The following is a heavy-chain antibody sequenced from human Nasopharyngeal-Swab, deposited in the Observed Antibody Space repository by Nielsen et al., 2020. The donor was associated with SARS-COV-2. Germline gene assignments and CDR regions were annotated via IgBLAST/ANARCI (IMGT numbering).Heavy chain of an antibody. J-gene: IGHJ6*02. D-gene: IGHD5/OR15-5a*01. CDR1: GGSISSYY. CDR2: IYYSGST. CDR3: TSSVYYYYGMDV. Sequence: SETLSLTCAVSGGSISSYYWSWIRQPPGKGLEWLGYIYYSGSTNYNPSLKSRVTISVDTSKNQFSLKLSSVTAADTAVYYCTSSVYYYYGMDVWGQGTTVTVSS. V-gene: IGHV4-59*13.